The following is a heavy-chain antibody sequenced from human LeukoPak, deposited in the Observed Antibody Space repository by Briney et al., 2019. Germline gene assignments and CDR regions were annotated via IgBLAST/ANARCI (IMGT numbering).Heavy chain of an antibody. V-gene: IGHV3-48*03. D-gene: IGHD2-2*01. CDR1: GFTFSSYE. Sequence: PGGSLKLSCAVSGFTFSSYEMNWVRQAPGRGLEWVSYISSSGSTIYYAGSVKGRFTISRDNAKNSLYLHMNSLRAEDTAVYYCARDCSSTSCYWGQGTLVTVSS. J-gene: IGHJ4*02. CDR3: ARDCSSTSCY. CDR2: ISSSGSTI.